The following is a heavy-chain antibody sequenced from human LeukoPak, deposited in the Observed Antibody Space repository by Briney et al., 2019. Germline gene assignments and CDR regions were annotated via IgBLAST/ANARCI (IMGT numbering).Heavy chain of an antibody. D-gene: IGHD1-1*01. J-gene: IGHJ6*02. V-gene: IGHV1-18*01. CDR1: GYTFTSYG. CDR2: ISGYNGNT. CDR3: ARVFTWISQLIYYYYGMDV. Sequence: GASVKVSCKASGYTFTSYGISWVRQAPGQGLEWMGWISGYNGNTNYAQKLQGRVTMTTDTSTSTAYMELRSLRSDDTAVYYCARVFTWISQLIYYYYGMDVWGQGTTVTVSS.